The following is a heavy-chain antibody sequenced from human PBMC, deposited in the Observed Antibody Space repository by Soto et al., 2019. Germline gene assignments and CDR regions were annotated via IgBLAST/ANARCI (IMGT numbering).Heavy chain of an antibody. J-gene: IGHJ6*02. Sequence: QVQLVQSGAEVKKPGAAVKVSCKASGYTFTGYYIHWVRQAPGQGLEWLGWINPSSGGRNYARKFQGRVTMTRDTSITTAFMELSSLRSDDTALYYCASWVTKVGYYYGMDVWGQGTTVTVSS. CDR1: GYTFTGYY. CDR3: ASWVTKVGYYYGMDV. D-gene: IGHD4-17*01. CDR2: INPSSGGR. V-gene: IGHV1-2*02.